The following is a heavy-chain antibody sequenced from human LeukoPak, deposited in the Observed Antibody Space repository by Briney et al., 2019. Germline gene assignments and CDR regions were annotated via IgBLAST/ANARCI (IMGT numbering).Heavy chain of an antibody. CDR3: ARGSKVAPGAFDI. D-gene: IGHD4-11*01. CDR2: IIPIFGTA. J-gene: IGHJ3*02. V-gene: IGHV1-69*05. Sequence: SVKVSCKASGGTFSSYAISWVRQAPGQGLEWMGGIIPIFGTANYAQKFQGRVTMTRDTSTSTVYMELSSLRSEDTAVYYCARGSKVAPGAFDIWGQGTMVTVSS. CDR1: GGTFSSYA.